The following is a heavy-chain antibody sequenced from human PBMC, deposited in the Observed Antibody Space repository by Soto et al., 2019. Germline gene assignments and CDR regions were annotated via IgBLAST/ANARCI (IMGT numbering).Heavy chain of an antibody. D-gene: IGHD5-12*01. CDR1: GGTFSSYA. CDR3: ASLLRGYSGTGDY. J-gene: IGHJ4*02. CDR2: IIPIFGTA. V-gene: IGHV1-69*12. Sequence: QVQLVQSGAEVKKPGSSVKVSCKASGGTFSSYAISWVRQAPGQGLEWMGGIIPIFGTAKYAQKFQGRVTITADESTSTVYMELSSLRSEDTAVYYCASLLRGYSGTGDYWGQGTLVTVSS.